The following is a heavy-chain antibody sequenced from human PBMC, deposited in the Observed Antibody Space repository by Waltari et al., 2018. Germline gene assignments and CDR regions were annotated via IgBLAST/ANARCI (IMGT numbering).Heavy chain of an antibody. J-gene: IGHJ3*02. CDR1: GFTFSSYA. CDR3: AKSPPPHYSGYWDLAFDI. V-gene: IGHV3-23*01. CDR2: ISGSGGST. D-gene: IGHD5-12*01. Sequence: EVQLLESGGGLVQPGGSLRLSCAASGFTFSSYAMSWVRQAPGKGLEWVSAISGSGGSTYYADSGKGRFTISRDNSKNTLYLQMNSLRAEDTAVYYCAKSPPPHYSGYWDLAFDIWGQGTMVTVSS.